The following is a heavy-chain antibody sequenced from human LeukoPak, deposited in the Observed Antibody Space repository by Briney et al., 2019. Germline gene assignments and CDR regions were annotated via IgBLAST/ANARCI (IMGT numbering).Heavy chain of an antibody. D-gene: IGHD3-3*01. CDR1: GFNFSKYY. V-gene: IGHV3-11*01. Sequence: GGSLRLSCAASGFNFSKYYMSWIRQAPGKGLEWVSYISSSGSTIYYADSVRRRFTISRDNAKNSLYLQMDNPRAEYTALYYCAGSIRAFYTWGQGTMVTVSS. CDR2: ISSSGSTI. CDR3: AGSIRAFYT. J-gene: IGHJ3*02.